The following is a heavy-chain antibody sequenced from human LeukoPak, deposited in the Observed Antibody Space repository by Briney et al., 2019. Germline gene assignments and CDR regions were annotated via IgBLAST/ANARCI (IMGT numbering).Heavy chain of an antibody. CDR2: IIRILGIA. Sequence: SVKVSCKASGGTFSSHAISWVRQAPGQGLEWMGRIIRILGIANYAQKFQGRVTITADKSTSTAYMELSSLRSEDTAVYYCARGLPGYYYDSSGYYASFDYWGQGTLVTVSS. CDR1: GGTFSSHA. CDR3: ARGLPGYYYDSSGYYASFDY. V-gene: IGHV1-69*04. J-gene: IGHJ4*02. D-gene: IGHD3-22*01.